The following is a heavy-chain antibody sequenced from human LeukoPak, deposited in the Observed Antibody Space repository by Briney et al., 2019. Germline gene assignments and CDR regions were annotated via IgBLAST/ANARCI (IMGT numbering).Heavy chain of an antibody. Sequence: GGSLRLSCAASGFTFSSYWMHWVRQAPGKGLVWVSRINTDGSSTSYADSVKGRFTISRDNAKNTLYLQMSSLRAEDTAVYYCAKGFSGWYAYCFDFWGQGTLVTVSS. D-gene: IGHD6-19*01. CDR1: GFTFSSYW. V-gene: IGHV3-74*01. CDR2: INTDGSST. CDR3: AKGFSGWYAYCFDF. J-gene: IGHJ4*02.